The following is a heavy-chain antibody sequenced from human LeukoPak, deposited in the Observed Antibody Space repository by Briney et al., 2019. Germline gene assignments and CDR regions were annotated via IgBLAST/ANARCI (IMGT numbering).Heavy chain of an antibody. D-gene: IGHD3-3*01. CDR3: ARGDYDFWSGYYPFDY. J-gene: IGHJ4*02. Sequence: SQTLSLTCAISGDSVSSKSAAWNWIRQSPSRGLEWLGSTYYRSKWYNDYAVSVKSRITINPDTSKNQFSLQLNSVTPEDTAVYYCARGDYDFWSGYYPFDYWGQGTLVTVSS. V-gene: IGHV6-1*01. CDR2: TYYRSKWYN. CDR1: GDSVSSKSAA.